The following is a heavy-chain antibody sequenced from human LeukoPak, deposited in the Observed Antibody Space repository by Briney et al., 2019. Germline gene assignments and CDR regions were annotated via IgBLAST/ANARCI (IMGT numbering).Heavy chain of an antibody. CDR1: GFTFGSYS. CDR2: ISSSSSYI. D-gene: IGHD5-12*01. V-gene: IGHV3-21*01. Sequence: GGSLRLSCAASGFTFGSYSMNWVRQAPGKGLEWVSSISSSSSYIYYADSVKGRFTISRDNAKNSLYLQMNSLRAEDTAVYYCASAGSGYGDYWGQGTLVTVSS. CDR3: ASAGSGYGDY. J-gene: IGHJ4*02.